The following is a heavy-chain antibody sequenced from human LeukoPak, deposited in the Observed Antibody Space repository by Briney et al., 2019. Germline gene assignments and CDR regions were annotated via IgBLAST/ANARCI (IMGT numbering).Heavy chain of an antibody. J-gene: IGHJ5*02. V-gene: IGHV3-11*01. Sequence: GGSLRLSCAASGFTFSDYYMSWIRQAPGKGLEWVSYISGSGGSTYYADSVKGRFTISRDNSKNTLYLQMNSLRAEDTAVYYCVTSKAAGPLDPWGQGTLVTVSS. D-gene: IGHD2-15*01. CDR2: ISGSGGST. CDR3: VTSKAAGPLDP. CDR1: GFTFSDYY.